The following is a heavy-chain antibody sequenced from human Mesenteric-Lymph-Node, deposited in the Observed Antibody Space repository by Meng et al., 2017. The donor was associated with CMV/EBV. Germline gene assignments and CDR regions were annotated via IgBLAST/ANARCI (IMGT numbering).Heavy chain of an antibody. V-gene: IGHV3-21*04. J-gene: IGHJ4*02. CDR2: ISSSSSYI. Sequence: GESLKISCAASGFTFSSYSMNWVRQAPGKGLEWVSSISSSSSYIYYADSVKGRFTISRDSSKNTVYLQMNSLRVEDTAVYYCARGKSGSWEDPFDYWGQGTLVTVSS. CDR1: GFTFSSYS. CDR3: ARGKSGSWEDPFDY. D-gene: IGHD6-13*01.